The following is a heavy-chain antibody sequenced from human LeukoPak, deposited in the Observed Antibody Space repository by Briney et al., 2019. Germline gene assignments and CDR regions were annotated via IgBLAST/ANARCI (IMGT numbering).Heavy chain of an antibody. CDR3: ARADRDGNKRFLD. CDR2: VSSSGTTT. D-gene: IGHD5-24*01. J-gene: IGHJ4*02. CDR1: GFTSSSYS. V-gene: IGHV3-48*02. Sequence: PGGSLRLSCAASGFTSSSYSVIWARQAPGKGLEWVSYVSSSGTTTYYADSVKGRFTISRDNGKNLVSLQMNSLRDEDTAVYYCARADRDGNKRFLDWGQGTLVTVSS.